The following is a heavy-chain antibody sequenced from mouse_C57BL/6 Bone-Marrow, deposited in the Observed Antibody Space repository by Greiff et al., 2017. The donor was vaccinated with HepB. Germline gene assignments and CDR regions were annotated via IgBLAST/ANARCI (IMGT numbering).Heavy chain of an antibody. V-gene: IGHV8-12*01. CDR3: ARSDLLLPSYYAMDY. J-gene: IGHJ4*01. Sequence: QVTLKESGPGILQSSQTLSLTCSFSGFSLSTSGMGVSWIRQPSGKGLEWLAHIYWDDDKRYNPSLKSRLTISKDTSRNQVFLKITSVDTADTATYYCARSDLLLPSYYAMDYWGQGTSVTVSS. D-gene: IGHD1-1*01. CDR2: IYWDDDK. CDR1: GFSLSTSGMG.